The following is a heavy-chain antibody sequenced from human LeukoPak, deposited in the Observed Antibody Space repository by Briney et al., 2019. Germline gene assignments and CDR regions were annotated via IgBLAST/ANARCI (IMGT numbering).Heavy chain of an antibody. CDR3: ARIPEMTTMKGLGY. CDR1: GYTFSSYY. CDR2: ISPSGDTT. V-gene: IGHV1-46*01. D-gene: IGHD5-24*01. J-gene: IGHJ4*02. Sequence: GASVKVSCKASGYTFSSYYMHWVRQAPGQGLEWMGIISPSGDTTNYAQKFQDRLTMTRDSSTSTVYMELSSLRSDDTAVYYCARIPEMTTMKGLGYWGQGTLVTVSS.